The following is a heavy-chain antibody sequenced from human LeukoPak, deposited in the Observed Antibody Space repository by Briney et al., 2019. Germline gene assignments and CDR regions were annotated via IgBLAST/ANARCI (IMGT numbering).Heavy chain of an antibody. D-gene: IGHD4-17*01. CDR1: GYTFTCYY. Sequence: ASVKVSCKASGYTFTCYYMHWVRQAPGQGLEWMGWINPNSGGTNYAQKFQGRVTMTRDTSISTAYMELSRLRSDDTAVYYCAREEPVYYGDFGYWGQGTLVTVSS. V-gene: IGHV1-2*02. CDR3: AREEPVYYGDFGY. CDR2: INPNSGGT. J-gene: IGHJ4*02.